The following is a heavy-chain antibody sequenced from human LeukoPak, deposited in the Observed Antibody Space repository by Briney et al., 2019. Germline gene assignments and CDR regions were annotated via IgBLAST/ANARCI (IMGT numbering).Heavy chain of an antibody. CDR2: ISGSGGST. CDR3: AKDPIAVAGNNYYGMDV. V-gene: IGHV3-23*01. D-gene: IGHD6-19*01. J-gene: IGHJ6*02. Sequence: PGGSLRLSCAASGFTFSSYAMSWVRQAPGKGLEWVSAISGSGGSTYYADSVKGRFTISRDNSKNTLYLQMNSLRAEDTAVYYCAKDPIAVAGNNYYGMDVWGQGTTVSVSS. CDR1: GFTFSSYA.